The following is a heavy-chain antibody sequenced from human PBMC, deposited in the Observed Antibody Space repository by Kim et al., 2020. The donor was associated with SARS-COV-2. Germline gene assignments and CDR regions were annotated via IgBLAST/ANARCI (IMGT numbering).Heavy chain of an antibody. D-gene: IGHD5-12*01. V-gene: IGHV3-23*01. CDR3: AKDSGPVDIVAAIDS. J-gene: IGHJ4*02. CDR2: ITDSGGDT. Sequence: GGSLRLSCVASGFTFSSYVMSWVRQAPGKGLEWVPGITDSGGDTYYADSVKGRFTISRDNSKNILYLQMNSLRAEDTAIYYCAKDSGPVDIVAAIDSWGQGTLVTAAS. CDR1: GFTFSSYV.